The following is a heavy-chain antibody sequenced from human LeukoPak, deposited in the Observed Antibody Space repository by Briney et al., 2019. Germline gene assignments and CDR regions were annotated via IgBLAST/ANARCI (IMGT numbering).Heavy chain of an antibody. J-gene: IGHJ2*01. CDR2: INPSGSST. V-gene: IGHV1-46*01. Sequence: ASVKVSCKASGYSFTSHYMHWVRQAPGQGLEWLGLINPSGSSTLYAQKFQGRVTMTRDTSISTAYMELSRLRSDDTAMYYCARRVVNNRNWYFNLWGRGTLVTVSS. CDR3: ARRVVNNRNWYFNL. CDR1: GYSFTSHY. D-gene: IGHD4-23*01.